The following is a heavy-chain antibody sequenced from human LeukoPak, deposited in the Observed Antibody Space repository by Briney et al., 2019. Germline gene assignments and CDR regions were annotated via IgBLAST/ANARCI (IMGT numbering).Heavy chain of an antibody. CDR3: AREGRDGYNYGY. CDR1: GYTFTTYA. V-gene: IGHV1-18*01. CDR2: ISAYNGNT. J-gene: IGHJ4*02. D-gene: IGHD5-24*01. Sequence: ASVKVSCKASGYTFTTYAMNWVRQAPGQGLEWMGWISAYNGNTNYAQKLQGRVTMTTDTSTSTAYMELRSLRSDDTAVYYCAREGRDGYNYGYWGQGTLVTVSS.